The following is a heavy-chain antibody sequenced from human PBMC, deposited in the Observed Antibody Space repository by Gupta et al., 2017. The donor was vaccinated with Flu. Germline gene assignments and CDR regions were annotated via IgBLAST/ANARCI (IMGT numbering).Heavy chain of an antibody. CDR1: GFTFSSYW. V-gene: IGHV3-7*01. Sequence: EVQLEESGGGLVQPGGSLRLSCAASGFTFSSYWMSWVRQAPGKGLEWVANIKHDGSDKYFVDSVRGRFTISRDNAKNSVFLQMNSLRAEDTAVYYCARERRAYSVNDDFDIWGQGTTVTVSS. D-gene: IGHD5/OR15-5a*01. J-gene: IGHJ3*02. CDR3: ARERRAYSVNDDFDI. CDR2: IKHDGSDK.